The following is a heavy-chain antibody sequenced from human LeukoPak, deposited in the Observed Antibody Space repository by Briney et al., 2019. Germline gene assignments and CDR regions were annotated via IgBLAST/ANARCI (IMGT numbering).Heavy chain of an antibody. D-gene: IGHD4-17*01. Sequence: PGGSLRLSCADSGFTVSSNYMRWVRQAPGKGLEWVSVIYSGGSTHYADSVKGRFTISRDNSKNTLYLQMNSLRAEDTAVYYCAKGETTVTAAAYYYYGMDVWGQGTTVTVSS. CDR1: GFTVSSNY. V-gene: IGHV3-53*01. J-gene: IGHJ6*02. CDR2: IYSGGST. CDR3: AKGETTVTAAAYYYYGMDV.